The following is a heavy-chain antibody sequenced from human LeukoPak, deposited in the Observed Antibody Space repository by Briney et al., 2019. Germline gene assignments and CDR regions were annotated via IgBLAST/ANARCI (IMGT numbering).Heavy chain of an antibody. CDR2: INSDGSST. J-gene: IGHJ4*02. Sequence: TGGSLRLSCATSGFTFSSYWMHWVRQAPGKGLVWVSRINSDGSSTSYADSVKGRFTISRDNAKNTLYLQMNSLRAEDTAVYYCERDTDTVTTILDYWGQGTLVTVSS. CDR3: ERDTDTVTTILDY. CDR1: GFTFSSYW. D-gene: IGHD4-17*01. V-gene: IGHV3-74*01.